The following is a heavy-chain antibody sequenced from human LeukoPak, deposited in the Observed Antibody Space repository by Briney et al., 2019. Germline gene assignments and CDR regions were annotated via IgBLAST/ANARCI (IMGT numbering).Heavy chain of an antibody. CDR2: ISGSGDNT. CDR3: AKRSGYTTGWFFDF. Sequence: PGGSLKLSCAASGFSFSSYAMSWVRQAPGEGLEWVSSISGSGDNTYYAESVKGRLTISRDNSKNTLFLQMNSLRAEDTAVFYCAKRSGYTTGWFFDFWGQGTLVTVSS. D-gene: IGHD6-19*01. J-gene: IGHJ4*02. CDR1: GFSFSSYA. V-gene: IGHV3-23*01.